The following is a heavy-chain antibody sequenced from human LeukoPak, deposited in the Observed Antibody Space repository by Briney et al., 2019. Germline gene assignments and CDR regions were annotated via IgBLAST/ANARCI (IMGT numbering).Heavy chain of an antibody. CDR2: IRYDGSNK. Sequence: GGSLRLSCAASGFTFSSYWMSWVRQAPGKGLEWVAFIRYDGSNKYYADSVKGRFTISRDNSKNTLYLQMNSLRAEDTAVYYCAKDLYGSGGSDYWGQGTLVTVSS. J-gene: IGHJ4*02. CDR1: GFTFSSYW. CDR3: AKDLYGSGGSDY. V-gene: IGHV3-30*02. D-gene: IGHD3-10*01.